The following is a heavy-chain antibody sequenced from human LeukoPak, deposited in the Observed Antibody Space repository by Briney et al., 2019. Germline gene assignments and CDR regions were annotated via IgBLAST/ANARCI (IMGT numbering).Heavy chain of an antibody. Sequence: PGRSLRLSCAASGFTFSTFNMHWVRQAPGKGLEWVAVFSSDGRSTFYAENVQGRFTLSRDNSKNTLSLQMNSLRAEDTAVYYCVRSSTYHLFDDWGQGTLVTVSS. J-gene: IGHJ4*02. V-gene: IGHV3-30*03. CDR2: FSSDGRST. D-gene: IGHD2-15*01. CDR3: VRSSTYHLFDD. CDR1: GFTFSTFN.